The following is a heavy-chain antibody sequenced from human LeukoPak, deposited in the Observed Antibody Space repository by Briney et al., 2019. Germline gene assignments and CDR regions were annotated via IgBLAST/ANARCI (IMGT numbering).Heavy chain of an antibody. CDR3: ARGGSAIAAGSYYFDY. Sequence: SETLSLTCSVSGGSIKSSSDYWSWIRQHPGKGLEWVGFIYHTGTTFSNPSLKSRLTMSLDTSKNQFSLKLNSVTAADTAVYYCARGGSAIAAGSYYFDYWGQGTLVTVSS. V-gene: IGHV4-31*03. J-gene: IGHJ4*02. D-gene: IGHD6-13*01. CDR2: IYHTGTT. CDR1: GGSIKSSSDY.